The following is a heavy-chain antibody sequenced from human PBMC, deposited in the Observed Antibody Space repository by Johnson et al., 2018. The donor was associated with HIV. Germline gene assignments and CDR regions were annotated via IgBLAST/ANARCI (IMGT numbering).Heavy chain of an antibody. CDR2: ISGSGGST. CDR1: GFTFSSYA. J-gene: IGHJ3*02. Sequence: VQLVESGGGLVQSGGSLRLSCAASGFTFSSYAMSWVRQAPGKGLEWVSGISGSGGSTYYADSARGRFTISRDDSQNTAYLQMNSLKTEDTAVYYCAKEMESGDEWAFDIWGQGTMVTVSS. D-gene: IGHD3-3*01. CDR3: AKEMESGDEWAFDI. V-gene: IGHV3-23*04.